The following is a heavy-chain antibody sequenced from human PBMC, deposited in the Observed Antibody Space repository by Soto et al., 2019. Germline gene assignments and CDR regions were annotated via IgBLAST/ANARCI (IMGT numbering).Heavy chain of an antibody. V-gene: IGHV3-7*01. CDR2: IKQDGSEK. Sequence: GRSLRLSCAASGFTFSSYWMSWVRQAPGKGLEWVANIKQDGSEKYYVDSVKGRFTISRDNAKNSLYLQMNSLRAEDTAVYYCARGDGSGSLYSFDIWGQGTMVTVSS. D-gene: IGHD3-10*01. J-gene: IGHJ3*02. CDR1: GFTFSSYW. CDR3: ARGDGSGSLYSFDI.